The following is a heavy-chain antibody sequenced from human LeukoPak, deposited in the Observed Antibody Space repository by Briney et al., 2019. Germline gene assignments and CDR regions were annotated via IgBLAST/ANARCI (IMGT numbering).Heavy chain of an antibody. CDR2: IKHDGSEK. CDR3: TRSISD. V-gene: IGHV3-7*05. CDR1: GFSFSNHW. J-gene: IGHJ4*02. Sequence: GGSLRLSCEASGFSFSNHWMDWVRQAPGKGLEWVANIKHDGSEKYFVDSVKGRFTISRDNAKDSLYLQMNSLRAEDTAIYYCTRSISDWGQGILVTVSS.